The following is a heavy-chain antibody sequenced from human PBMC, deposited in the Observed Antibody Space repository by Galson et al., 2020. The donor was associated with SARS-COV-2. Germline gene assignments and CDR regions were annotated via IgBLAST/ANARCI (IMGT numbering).Heavy chain of an antibody. J-gene: IGHJ5*02. D-gene: IGHD3-10*01. Sequence: SETLSLTCAVSGGTISSGGYYWSWIRPHTGQGLDWIGYIYYSGSTYYNPSLKSLVTISVDTAKNQFSLKLSPVTAAATAVYYCARDSGGGGFGTVGWFDPWGQGTLVTISS. CDR1: GGTISSGGYY. V-gene: IGHV4-31*01. CDR3: ARDSGGGGFGTVGWFDP. CDR2: IYYSGST.